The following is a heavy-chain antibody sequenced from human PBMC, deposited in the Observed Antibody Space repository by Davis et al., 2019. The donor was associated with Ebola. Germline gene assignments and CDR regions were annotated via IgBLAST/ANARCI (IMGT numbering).Heavy chain of an antibody. CDR1: VITFSSYA. V-gene: IGHV3-30-3*01. CDR2: ISYDGSNK. J-gene: IGHJ4*02. Sequence: GESLKISCTDSVITFSSYAMTWVRQAPGKGLEWVAVISYDGSNKYYADSVKGRFTISRDNSKNTLYLQMNSLRAEDTAVYYCARPMGRKYSYGYHVDYWGQGTLVTVSS. D-gene: IGHD5-18*01. CDR3: ARPMGRKYSYGYHVDY.